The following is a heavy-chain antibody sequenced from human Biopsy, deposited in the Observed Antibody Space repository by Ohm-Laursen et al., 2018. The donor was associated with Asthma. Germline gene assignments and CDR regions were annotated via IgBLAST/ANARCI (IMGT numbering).Heavy chain of an antibody. CDR2: ISFDGSNK. CDR3: AKDVFPGWELRRGPDF. Sequence: SLRLSCTASGFTFSNYGMHWVRQAPGKGLDWVAVISFDGSNKNYTDSVKGRFTISRDNSRNTLHLQMNSLRAEDTAVYYCAKDVFPGWELRRGPDFWGQGTLVTVSS. CDR1: GFTFSNYG. D-gene: IGHD1-26*01. V-gene: IGHV3-30*18. J-gene: IGHJ4*02.